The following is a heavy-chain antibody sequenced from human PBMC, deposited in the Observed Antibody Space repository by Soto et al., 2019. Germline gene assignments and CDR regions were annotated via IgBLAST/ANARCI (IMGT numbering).Heavy chain of an antibody. CDR2: TYYRSKWYN. CDR3: ARIVGATADY. CDR1: GDSISSNSAA. D-gene: IGHD1-26*01. Sequence: SFTRAISGDSISSNSAAWNWIRQSPSRGLEWLGRTYYRSKWYNNYAISVKGRITINPDTSKNQFSLQLNSVTPEDTAVYYCARIVGATADYWGQGTLVTVSS. J-gene: IGHJ4*02. V-gene: IGHV6-1*01.